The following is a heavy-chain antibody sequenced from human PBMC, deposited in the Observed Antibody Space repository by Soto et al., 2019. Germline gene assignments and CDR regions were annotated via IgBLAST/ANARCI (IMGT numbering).Heavy chain of an antibody. V-gene: IGHV3-33*01. CDR1: GFTFSSYG. D-gene: IGHD2-2*02. Sequence: QVQLVESGGGVVQPGRSLRLSCAASGFTFSSYGMHWVRQAPGKGLEWVAVIWYDGSNKYYADSVKGRFTISRDNSKNTLYLQMNSLRAEDTAVYYCARAQKPRIVPAAIRVWGQGTTVTVSS. CDR3: ARAQKPRIVPAAIRV. J-gene: IGHJ6*02. CDR2: IWYDGSNK.